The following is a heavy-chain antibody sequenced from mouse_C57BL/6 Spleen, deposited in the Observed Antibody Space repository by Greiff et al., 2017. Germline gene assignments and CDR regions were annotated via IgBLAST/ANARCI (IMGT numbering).Heavy chain of an antibody. V-gene: IGHV2-6-1*01. J-gene: IGHJ4*01. CDR3: ARQITTVVGYYYAMDY. Sequence: QVQLQQSGPGLVAPSQSLSITCTVSGFSLTRYGVHWVRQPPGKGLELLVVIWSDGSTTYNSALKSRLSIIKDNSNSQVFLKMNSLQTDDTAMYYCARQITTVVGYYYAMDYWGQGTSGTVAS. CDR1: GFSLTRYG. CDR2: IWSDGST. D-gene: IGHD1-1*01.